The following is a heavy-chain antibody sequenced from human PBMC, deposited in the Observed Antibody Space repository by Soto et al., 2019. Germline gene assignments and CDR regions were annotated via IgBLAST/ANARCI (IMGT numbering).Heavy chain of an antibody. CDR1: GFTFNSYS. V-gene: IGHV3-21*01. J-gene: IGHJ4*02. Sequence: GGSLRLSCAASGFTFNSYSMNWVRQPPGKGLEWVSSISSASSYIYYADSVKGRFTISRDNAKNSLYLQMNSLRADDTAVYYCARGYCSGGSCYSALDYWGQGTLVTVSS. D-gene: IGHD2-15*01. CDR3: ARGYCSGGSCYSALDY. CDR2: ISSASSYI.